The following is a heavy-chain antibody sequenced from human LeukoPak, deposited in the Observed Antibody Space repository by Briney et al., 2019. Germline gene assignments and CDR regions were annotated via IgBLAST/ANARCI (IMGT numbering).Heavy chain of an antibody. CDR2: INHSGST. CDR3: ARGALNYYDSSGSFDY. D-gene: IGHD3-22*01. J-gene: IGHJ4*02. CDR1: GGSFSGYY. Sequence: PSETLSLTCAVYGGSFSGYYWSWIRQPPGKGLEWTGEINHSGSTNYNPSLKSRVTISVDTSKNQFSLKLSSVTAADTAVYYCARGALNYYDSSGSFDYWGQGTLVTVSS. V-gene: IGHV4-34*01.